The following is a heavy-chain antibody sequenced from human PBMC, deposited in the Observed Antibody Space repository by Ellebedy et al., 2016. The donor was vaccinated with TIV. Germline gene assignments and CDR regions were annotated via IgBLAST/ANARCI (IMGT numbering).Heavy chain of an antibody. CDR1: GFIFSSNW. J-gene: IGHJ4*02. D-gene: IGHD1-26*01. Sequence: GGSLRLXXAASGFIFSSNWMTWVRQAPGKGLEWVANINKDGNEKYYVDSVKGRFTISRDNAKNSLYLQMNSLRAEDTAVYYCATSIVGAPVLGADYWGQGTLVTVSS. V-gene: IGHV3-7*01. CDR2: INKDGNEK. CDR3: ATSIVGAPVLGADY.